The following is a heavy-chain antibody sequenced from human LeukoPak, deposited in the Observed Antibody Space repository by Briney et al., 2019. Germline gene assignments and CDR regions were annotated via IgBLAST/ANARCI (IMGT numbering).Heavy chain of an antibody. Sequence: GGSLRLSCAASGFTFNNAWMNWVRQAPGKGLEWVGRIKSKNVGGTTDYAAPVKGRFTISRDDSKNTVYLQMNSLKIEDTAVYYCPSPAAFAPWGQGTLVTVS. J-gene: IGHJ5*02. CDR2: IKSKNVGGTT. V-gene: IGHV3-15*01. CDR3: PSPAAFAP. CDR1: GFTFNNAW.